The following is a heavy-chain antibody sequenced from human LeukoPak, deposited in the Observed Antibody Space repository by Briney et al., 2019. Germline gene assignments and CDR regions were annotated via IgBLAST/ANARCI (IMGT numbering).Heavy chain of an antibody. J-gene: IGHJ4*02. Sequence: PSETLSLTCTVSGGSISSGGYYWSWIRQPPGKGLEWIGYIYHSGSTYYNPSLKSRVTISVDTSKNQFSLKLSSVTAADTAVYYCARLRGPYDTIDYWGQGTLVTVSS. CDR1: GGSISSGGYY. D-gene: IGHD3-22*01. CDR3: ARLRGPYDTIDY. V-gene: IGHV4-30-2*01. CDR2: IYHSGST.